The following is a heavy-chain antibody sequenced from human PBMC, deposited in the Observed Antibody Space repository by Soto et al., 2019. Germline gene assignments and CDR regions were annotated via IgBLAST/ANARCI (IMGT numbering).Heavy chain of an antibody. CDR3: ARSSKSGDHSLGLDF. Sequence: QVQLQQWGAGRLRASETLSLKCAVYGGSFSGLSWNWIPQSPGKKLEWIGEIDYRGNTNYNPSLRSRVKLSVDASKNQFSLDVRTVTAADAAMYYCARSSKSGDHSLGLDFWVRGTLVTVSS. CDR1: GGSFSGLS. J-gene: IGHJ4*02. V-gene: IGHV4-34*02. D-gene: IGHD2-21*01. CDR2: IDYRGNT.